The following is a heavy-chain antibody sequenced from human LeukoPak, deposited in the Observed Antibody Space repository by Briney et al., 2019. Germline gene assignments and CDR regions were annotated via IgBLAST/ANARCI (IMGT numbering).Heavy chain of an antibody. J-gene: IGHJ4*02. D-gene: IGHD6-19*01. CDR1: GASISSYY. CDR3: ARDSSGWLSFDY. V-gene: IGHV4-4*07. Sequence: SETLSLTCTVSGASISSYYWSWIRQPAGKGLEWIGRIYTSESTNYNPAFKSRGTLSVDSSKNQFSLKLTSVTAADTAVYYCARDSSGWLSFDYWGQGILVTVSS. CDR2: IYTSEST.